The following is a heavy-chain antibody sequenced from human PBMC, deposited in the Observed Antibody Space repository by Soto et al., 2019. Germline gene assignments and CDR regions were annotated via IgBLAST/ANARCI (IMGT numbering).Heavy chain of an antibody. D-gene: IGHD6-19*01. Sequence: QVQLVESGGGVVQPGRSLRLSCAASGFTFSSYGMHWVRQAPGKGLEWVAVIWYDGSNKYYADSVKGRFTISRENSKNTLYLQMNSIRAEDTAVYYCARCYSSGWKTRYYYYYGMDVWGQGTTVTVSS. J-gene: IGHJ6*02. CDR1: GFTFSSYG. V-gene: IGHV3-33*01. CDR2: IWYDGSNK. CDR3: ARCYSSGWKTRYYYYYGMDV.